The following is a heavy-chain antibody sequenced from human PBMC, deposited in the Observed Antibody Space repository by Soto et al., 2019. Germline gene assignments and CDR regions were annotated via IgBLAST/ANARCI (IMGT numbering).Heavy chain of an antibody. V-gene: IGHV1-2*02. CDR2: INPNNGRT. CDR3: AREDADRGSFDF. J-gene: IGHJ4*02. CDR1: GYTFTDSF. Sequence: ASVKVSCKASGYTFTDSFIHWVRQAPGQGLEWMGWINPNNGRTTLAPKFQGRVTLIRDTSINTAYMDLSSLRSDDTAVYYCAREDADRGSFDFWGQGTLVTVSS.